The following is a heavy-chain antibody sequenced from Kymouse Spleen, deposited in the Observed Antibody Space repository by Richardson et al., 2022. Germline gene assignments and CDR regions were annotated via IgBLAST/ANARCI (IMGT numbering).Heavy chain of an antibody. V-gene: IGHV4-34*01. CDR2: INHSGST. D-gene: IGHD6-19*01. CDR1: GGSFSGYY. Sequence: QVQLQQWGAGLLKPSETLSLTCAVYGGSFSGYYWSWIRQPPGKGLEWIGEINHSGSTNYNPSLKSRVTISVDTSKNQFSLKLSSVTAADTAVYYCARGRGSGPYFDYWGQGTLVTVSS. J-gene: IGHJ4*02. CDR3: ARGRGSGPYFDY.